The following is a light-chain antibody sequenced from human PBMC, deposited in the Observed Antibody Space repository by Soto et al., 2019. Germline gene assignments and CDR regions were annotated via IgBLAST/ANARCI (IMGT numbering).Light chain of an antibody. V-gene: IGKV4-1*01. Sequence: DIVMTQSPEYLAVSLGERATINCKSSQNVLYSSNNKNLIAWYQQKPGHPPKLLIYWASTRESGVPDRFSGSGSGRDFPLTIGSLQAEDVAVYYCQQYYSPPRYTFGQGTRLDIK. CDR3: QQYYSPPRYT. CDR2: WAS. CDR1: QNVLYSSNNKNL. J-gene: IGKJ2*01.